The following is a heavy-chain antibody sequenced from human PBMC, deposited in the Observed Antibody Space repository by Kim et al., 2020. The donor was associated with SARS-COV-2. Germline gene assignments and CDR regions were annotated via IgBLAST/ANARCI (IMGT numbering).Heavy chain of an antibody. CDR2: ISSTGISI. CDR3: ARDWNYPTNALDI. CDR1: EFTFRDYH. Sequence: GGSLRLSCAASEFTFRDYHMNWIRQAPGKGLEWVSYISSTGISIHYADSVKGRFTISRDNAKNSLYLQMNSLRAEDTAVYYCARDWNYPTNALDIWGQGTMVTVSS. V-gene: IGHV3-11*01. J-gene: IGHJ3*02. D-gene: IGHD1-7*01.